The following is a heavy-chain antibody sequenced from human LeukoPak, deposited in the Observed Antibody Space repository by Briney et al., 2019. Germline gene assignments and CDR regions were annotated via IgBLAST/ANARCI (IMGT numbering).Heavy chain of an antibody. CDR1: GFTFSSYW. CDR3: ARYIAARAFDY. CDR2: INSDGSST. J-gene: IGHJ4*02. D-gene: IGHD6-6*01. V-gene: IGHV3-74*01. Sequence: PGGSLRLSCAASGFTFSSYWMHWVRQAPGKGLVWVSRINSDGSSTSYADSVKGRFTISRDNAKNTLYLQMNSLRAEDTAVYYCARYIAARAFDYWGQGTLVTVSS.